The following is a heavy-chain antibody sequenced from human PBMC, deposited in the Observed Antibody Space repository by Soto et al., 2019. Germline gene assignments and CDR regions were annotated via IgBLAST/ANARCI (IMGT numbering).Heavy chain of an antibody. J-gene: IGHJ6*02. D-gene: IGHD2-21*02. V-gene: IGHV3-30*18. CDR2: ISYDGINQ. CDR1: GCTFTSYG. CDR3: VKGRGLHPCYYYCMDV. Sequence: GGSLRLSCAASGCTFTSYGIHWGRQAPGKGLEWVAVISYDGINQYYADSVQGRFTISRDNSKNTLYLQMNSLRAEDTAVYYCVKGRGLHPCYYYCMDVWGQGTTVTVSS.